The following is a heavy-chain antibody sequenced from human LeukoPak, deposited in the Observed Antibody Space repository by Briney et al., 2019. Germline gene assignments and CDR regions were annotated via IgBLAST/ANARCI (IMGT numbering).Heavy chain of an antibody. V-gene: IGHV3-15*07. D-gene: IGHD3-10*01. CDR1: GFTFSDYA. Sequence: SGGSLRLSCAASGFTFSDYAMNWVRQAPGKGLEWVGRVKSKADGGTADYAAPVKGRFTISRDDSKHTLYLQMNSLKTEDTAMYFCTKAAFYYTSGSLDYWGQGTLVTVSS. J-gene: IGHJ4*02. CDR2: VKSKADGGTA. CDR3: TKAAFYYTSGSLDY.